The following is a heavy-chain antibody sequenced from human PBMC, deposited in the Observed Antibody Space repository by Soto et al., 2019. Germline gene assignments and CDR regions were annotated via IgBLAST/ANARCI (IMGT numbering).Heavy chain of an antibody. CDR1: GYTLTELS. D-gene: IGHD2-2*01. J-gene: IGHJ5*02. Sequence: GASVKVSCKVSGYTLTELSMHWVRQAPGKGLEWMGGFDPEDGETIYAQKFQGRVTMTEDTSTDTAYMELSSLRSEDAAVYYCATLGYCSSTSCLVPSWFDPWGQGTLVTVSS. CDR2: FDPEDGET. CDR3: ATLGYCSSTSCLVPSWFDP. V-gene: IGHV1-24*01.